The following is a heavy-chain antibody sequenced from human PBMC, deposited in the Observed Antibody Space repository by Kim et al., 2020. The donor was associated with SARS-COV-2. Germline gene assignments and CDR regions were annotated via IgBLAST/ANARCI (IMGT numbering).Heavy chain of an antibody. Sequence: TSYAQKFQGRVTMTRDTSTSTVYMELSSLRSEDTAVYYCARGQTFWFDPWGQGTLVTVSS. J-gene: IGHJ5*02. CDR3: ARGQTFWFDP. CDR2: T. V-gene: IGHV1-46*01.